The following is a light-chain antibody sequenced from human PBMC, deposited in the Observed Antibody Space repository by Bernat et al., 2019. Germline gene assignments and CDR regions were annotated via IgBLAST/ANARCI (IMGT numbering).Light chain of an antibody. Sequence: QSALTQPASVSGSPGQSITISCTGSSSDVGTYNYVSWYQQHPGKGPQLMIYDVSHRPAGVSNLFSSSNSGTTALLIISVLHADEEADYYCSSYTTSDTRFFGGGTKLTVL. CDR1: SSDVGTYNY. CDR2: DVS. J-gene: IGLJ2*01. CDR3: SSYTTSDTRF. V-gene: IGLV2-14*01.